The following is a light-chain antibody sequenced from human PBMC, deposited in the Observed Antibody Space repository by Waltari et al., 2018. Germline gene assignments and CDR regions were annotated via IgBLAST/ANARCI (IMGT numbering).Light chain of an antibody. CDR2: DAT. J-gene: IGKJ4*01. CDR3: HQRSNWPLT. CDR1: QSVSSY. V-gene: IGKV3-11*01. Sequence: IVLTQSPATLSLSPGERATLSCRASQSVSSYLAWYQQQPGQAPRLLIYDATNRATGIPARFSGSGSGTDFTLTISSLEPEDFAVYYCHQRSNWPLTFGGGTKVEIK.